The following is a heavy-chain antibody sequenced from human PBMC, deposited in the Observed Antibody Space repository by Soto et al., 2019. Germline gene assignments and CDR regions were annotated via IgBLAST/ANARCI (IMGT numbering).Heavy chain of an antibody. Sequence: QVQLVQSGAEVKKPGSSVKVSCKASGGTFSSYAISWVRQAPGQGLEWMGGMIPIFGTANYTQRFQGRLTITADESTSTDYMELSSLRSEDTAVYYAAKERGNWSRGDYYYYGMDVWGQGTTVTVSS. V-gene: IGHV1-69*12. CDR3: AKERGNWSRGDYYYYGMDV. CDR1: GGTFSSYA. CDR2: MIPIFGTA. J-gene: IGHJ6*02. D-gene: IGHD1-20*01.